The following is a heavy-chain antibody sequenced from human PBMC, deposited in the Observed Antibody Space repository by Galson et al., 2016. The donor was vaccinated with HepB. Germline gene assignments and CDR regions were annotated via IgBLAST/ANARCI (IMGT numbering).Heavy chain of an antibody. CDR1: GYMFMKYG. Sequence: VKVSCKASGYMFMKYGFSWVRQAPGQGLEWMGWIRTYNDDTNYAQKVQGRVTMTTDTSTSTAYMELRSLRSDDTAVYYCARVGYESSGYLYDVFDIWGQGTMVTVSS. V-gene: IGHV1-18*01. D-gene: IGHD3-22*01. CDR3: ARVGYESSGYLYDVFDI. CDR2: IRTYNDDT. J-gene: IGHJ3*02.